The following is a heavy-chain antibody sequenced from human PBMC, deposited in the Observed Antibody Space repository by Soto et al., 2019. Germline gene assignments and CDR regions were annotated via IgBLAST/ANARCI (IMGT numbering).Heavy chain of an antibody. D-gene: IGHD5-18*01. CDR2: ISADDGST. CDR1: GFSFSSYV. V-gene: IGHV3-23*01. CDR3: AKAGYSFFFDY. Sequence: EVQLLESGGGLVQSGGSLRLSCTASGFSFSSYVMSWVRQAPGKGLEWVSEISADDGSTYYADSVKGRFTIPRDNSKNTVDLQMNSLRADDTAVYYCAKAGYSFFFDYWGQGTLVTVSS. J-gene: IGHJ4*02.